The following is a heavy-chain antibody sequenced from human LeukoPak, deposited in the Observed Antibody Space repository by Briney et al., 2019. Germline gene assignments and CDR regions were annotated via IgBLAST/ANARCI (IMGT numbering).Heavy chain of an antibody. CDR2: ISYDGSNK. J-gene: IGHJ6*02. Sequence: GGSLRLSCAASGFTFSSYGMHWVRQAPGKGLEWVAVISYDGSNKYYADSVKGRFTISRDNSKNTLYLQMNSLRAEDTAVYYCAKDKVLEAAPYYYYYGMDGWGQGTTVTVSS. CDR1: GFTFSSYG. D-gene: IGHD6-13*01. V-gene: IGHV3-30*18. CDR3: AKDKVLEAAPYYYYYGMDG.